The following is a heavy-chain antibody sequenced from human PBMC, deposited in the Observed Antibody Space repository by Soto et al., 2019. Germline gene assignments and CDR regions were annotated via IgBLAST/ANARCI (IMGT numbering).Heavy chain of an antibody. Sequence: GGSLRLSCAASGFTFSSYWMSWVRQAPGKGLEWVANIKQDGSEKYYVDSVKGRFTISRDNAKNSLYLQMNSLRAEDTAVYYCALAPAGGWLISGYYVDYWGQGTLVTVSS. CDR1: GFTFSSYW. CDR2: IKQDGSEK. D-gene: IGHD3-22*01. CDR3: ALAPAGGWLISGYYVDY. J-gene: IGHJ4*02. V-gene: IGHV3-7*02.